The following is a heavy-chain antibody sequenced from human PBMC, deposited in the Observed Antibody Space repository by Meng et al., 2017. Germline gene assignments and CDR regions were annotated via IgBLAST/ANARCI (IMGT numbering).Heavy chain of an antibody. D-gene: IGHD6-19*01. V-gene: IGHV3-48*03. CDR3: ARQYSSGWYFLVMGAAFDI. J-gene: IGHJ3*02. CDR1: GFTFSSYE. Sequence: GESLKISCAASGFTFSSYEMNWVRQAPGKGLEWVSYMSSSGSTIYYADSVKGRFTISRDNAKNSLYLQMNSLRAEDTAVYYCARQYSSGWYFLVMGAAFDIWGQGTMVTVSS. CDR2: MSSSGSTI.